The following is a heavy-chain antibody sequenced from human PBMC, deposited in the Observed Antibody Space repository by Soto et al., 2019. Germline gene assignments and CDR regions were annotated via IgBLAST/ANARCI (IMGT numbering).Heavy chain of an antibody. V-gene: IGHV1-18*01. CDR1: GYTFTSSG. J-gene: IGHJ4*02. D-gene: IGHD3-16*01. CDR2: INPYNGNT. Sequence: QVQLVQSGAEVKKPGASVKVSCKASGYTFTSSGTSWVRQAPGQGLECMGWINPYNGNTNYAQKLPGRVTMTTATTTNTAYRELRSLRSDDTAVYYCARDWFGIDYWGQGTLVTVSS. CDR3: ARDWFGIDY.